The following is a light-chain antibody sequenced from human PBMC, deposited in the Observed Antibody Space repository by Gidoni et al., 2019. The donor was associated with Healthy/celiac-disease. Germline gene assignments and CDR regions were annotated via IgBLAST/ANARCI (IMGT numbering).Light chain of an antibody. CDR3: QQYGSSPMYT. Sequence: ETVLTQSPGTLSLSPGARATLSCRASPSVSSSYLAWYQQKPGQAPRLLIYGASSRATGIPDRFSGSGSGTDFTFTISRLEPEDFAVYYCQQYGSSPMYTFGQGTKLEIK. CDR2: GAS. CDR1: PSVSSSY. J-gene: IGKJ2*01. V-gene: IGKV3-20*01.